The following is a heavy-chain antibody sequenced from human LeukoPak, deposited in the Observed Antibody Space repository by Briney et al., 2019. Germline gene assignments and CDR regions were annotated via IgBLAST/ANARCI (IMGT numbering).Heavy chain of an antibody. Sequence: ASVKVSCKTSGYTFTSYGISWVRQAPGRGLEWMGWVSAYNGNTNYAQKVQGRVTMTTDTSTSAAYMELRSLRSDDTAVYYCARAGLNDYGYLDYWGQGTLVTVSS. V-gene: IGHV1-18*01. CDR1: GYTFTSYG. J-gene: IGHJ4*02. CDR3: ARAGLNDYGYLDY. CDR2: VSAYNGNT. D-gene: IGHD3-10*01.